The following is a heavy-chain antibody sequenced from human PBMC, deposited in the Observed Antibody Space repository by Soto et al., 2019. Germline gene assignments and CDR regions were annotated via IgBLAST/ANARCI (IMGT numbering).Heavy chain of an antibody. V-gene: IGHV3-48*01. CDR3: AREYCSSTSCLNWFDP. CDR1: GFTFSSYS. J-gene: IGHJ5*02. CDR2: ISSSSSTI. D-gene: IGHD2-2*01. Sequence: EVQLVESGGGLVQPGGSLRLSCAASGFTFSSYSMNWVHQAPGKGLEWVSYISSSSSTIYYADSVKGRFTISRDNAKNSLYLQMNSLRAEDTAVYYCAREYCSSTSCLNWFDPWGQGTLVTVSS.